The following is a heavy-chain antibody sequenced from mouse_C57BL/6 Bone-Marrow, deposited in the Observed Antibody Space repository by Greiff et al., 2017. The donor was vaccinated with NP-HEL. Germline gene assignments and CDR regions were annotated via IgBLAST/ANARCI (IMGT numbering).Heavy chain of an antibody. V-gene: IGHV14-3*01. J-gene: IGHJ3*01. Sequence: VQLKESVAELVRPGASVKLSCTASGFNIKNTYMHWVKQRPEQGLEWIGRIDPANGNTKYAPKFQGKATITADTSSNTAYLQLSSLTSEDTAIYYCARWYYGSSYVSSWFAYWGQGTLVTVSA. CDR1: GFNIKNTY. CDR3: ARWYYGSSYVSSWFAY. D-gene: IGHD1-1*01. CDR2: IDPANGNT.